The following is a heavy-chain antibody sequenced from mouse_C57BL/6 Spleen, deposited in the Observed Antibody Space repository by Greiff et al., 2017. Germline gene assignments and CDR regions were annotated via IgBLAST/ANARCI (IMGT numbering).Heavy chain of an antibody. V-gene: IGHV1-64*01. CDR3: ARSCYYCGSSYWYFDV. J-gene: IGHJ1*03. CDR2: IHPNSGST. Sequence: QVQLQQPGAELVKPGASVKLSCKASGYTFTSYWMHWVKQRPGQGLEWIGMIHPNSGSTNYNEKFKSKATLTVDKSSSTAYMQLSSLTSEDSAVYYCARSCYYCGSSYWYFDVWGKGTTVTVSS. CDR1: GYTFTSYW. D-gene: IGHD1-1*01.